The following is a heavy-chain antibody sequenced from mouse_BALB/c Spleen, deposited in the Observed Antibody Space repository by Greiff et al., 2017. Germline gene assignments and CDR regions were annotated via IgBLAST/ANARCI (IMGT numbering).Heavy chain of an antibody. J-gene: IGHJ4*01. V-gene: IGHV5-6-5*01. CDR1: GFTFSSYA. CDR3: ARGVYYRYEGYYAMDY. Sequence: EVQGVESGGGLVKPGGSLKLSCAASGFTFSSYAMSWVRQTPEKRLEWVASISSGGSTYYPDSVKGRFTISRDNARNILYLQMSSLRSEDTAMYYCARGVYYRYEGYYAMDYWGQGTSVTVSS. CDR2: ISSGGST. D-gene: IGHD2-14*01.